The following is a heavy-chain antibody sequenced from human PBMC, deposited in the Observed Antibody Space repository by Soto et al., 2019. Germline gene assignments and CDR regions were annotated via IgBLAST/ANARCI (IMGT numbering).Heavy chain of an antibody. CDR3: AKPNLNCSSTSCYDY. CDR2: ITGSGGNT. J-gene: IGHJ4*02. V-gene: IGHV3-23*01. D-gene: IGHD2-2*01. Sequence: PGGSLRLSCAASGFTFTSYALSWVRQAPGGGLEWVSAITGSGGNTYYADSVKGRFTISRDNSKNTLYLQMGSLRAEDTAVYYCAKPNLNCSSTSCYDYWGQGTLVTVSS. CDR1: GFTFTSYA.